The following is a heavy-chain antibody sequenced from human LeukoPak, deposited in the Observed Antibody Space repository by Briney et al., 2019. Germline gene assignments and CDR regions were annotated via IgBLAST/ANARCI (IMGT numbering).Heavy chain of an antibody. V-gene: IGHV4-59*01. CDR2: IYYSGST. CDR1: GGSISSYY. Sequence: PSETLSLTCTVSGGSISSYYWSWIRQPPGKGLEWIGYIYYSGSTNYNPSLKSRVTISVDTSKNQFSLKLSSVTAADTAVYYCARTTEGGYTYNYFYYYYMDVWGKGTTVTISS. D-gene: IGHD5-18*01. J-gene: IGHJ6*03. CDR3: ARTTEGGYTYNYFYYYYMDV.